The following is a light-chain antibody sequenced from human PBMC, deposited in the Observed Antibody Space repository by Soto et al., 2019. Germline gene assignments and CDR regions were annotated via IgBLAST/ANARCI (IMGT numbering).Light chain of an antibody. CDR3: QRRDSTPFT. Sequence: IQMTQSPSSLSASVGDRVTITCRASQSISSYLNWYQQKPGKAPKLLIYAASSLQSGVPSRFSRSGSGTDFTLTISSLQPEDFATYYCQRRDSTPFTFGPGNKVYIK. CDR1: QSISSY. CDR2: AAS. J-gene: IGKJ3*01. V-gene: IGKV1-39*01.